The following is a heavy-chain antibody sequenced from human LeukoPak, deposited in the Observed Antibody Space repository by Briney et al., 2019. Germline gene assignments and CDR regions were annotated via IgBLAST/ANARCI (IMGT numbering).Heavy chain of an antibody. J-gene: IGHJ4*02. CDR1: GYTFTSYG. D-gene: IGHD3-10*01. V-gene: IGHV1-18*01. CDR3: ARDDNYGSGQPDD. CDR2: ISGYNGNT. Sequence: ASVKVSCKASGYTFTSYGITWVRQAPGQGLEWMGWISGYNGNTNYAQKFQGRVTMTTDTSTSTVYMELRSLRSDDTAVYYCARDDNYGSGQPDDWGQGTLVTVSS.